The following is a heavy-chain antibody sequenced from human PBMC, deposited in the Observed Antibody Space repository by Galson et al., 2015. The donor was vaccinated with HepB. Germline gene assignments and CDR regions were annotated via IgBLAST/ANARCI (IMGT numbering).Heavy chain of an antibody. CDR1: GGSVSSGSYY. Sequence: LSLTCTVSGGSVSSGSYYWSWIRQPPGKGLEWIGYIYYSGSTNYNPSLKSRVTISVDTSKNQFSLKLSSVTAADTAVYYCARDTTVTDAFDIWGQGTMVTVSS. V-gene: IGHV4-61*01. D-gene: IGHD4-17*01. J-gene: IGHJ3*02. CDR3: ARDTTVTDAFDI. CDR2: IYYSGST.